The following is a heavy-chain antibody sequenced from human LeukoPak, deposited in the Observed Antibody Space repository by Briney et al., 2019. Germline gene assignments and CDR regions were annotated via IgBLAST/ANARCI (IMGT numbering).Heavy chain of an antibody. V-gene: IGHV3-74*01. Sequence: GGSLRLSCADSGFSFSRYWMHWVRQVPGKGLVWVSRINEDGSITNYADSVKGRFTISRDNAKNTLFLQMNSLRAEDTAVYYCAKRDLGYWGQGTLVTVSS. CDR1: GFSFSRYW. J-gene: IGHJ4*02. CDR2: INEDGSIT. CDR3: AKRDLGY.